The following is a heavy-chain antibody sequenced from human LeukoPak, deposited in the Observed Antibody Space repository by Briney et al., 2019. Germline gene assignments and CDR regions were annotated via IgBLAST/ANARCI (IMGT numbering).Heavy chain of an antibody. J-gene: IGHJ3*02. Sequence: PSETLSLTCTVSGGSISSSSYYWGWIRQPAGKGLKWIGRIYTSGSTNYNPSLKSRVTISVDRSKNQFSLKLSSVTAADTAVYYCARALLIFGVTMDAFDIWGQGTMVTVSS. CDR1: GGSISSSSYY. CDR2: IYTSGST. D-gene: IGHD3-3*01. CDR3: ARALLIFGVTMDAFDI. V-gene: IGHV4-61*02.